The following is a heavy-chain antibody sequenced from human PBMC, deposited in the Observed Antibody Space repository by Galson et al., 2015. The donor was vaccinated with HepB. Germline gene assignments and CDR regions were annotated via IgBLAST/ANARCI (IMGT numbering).Heavy chain of an antibody. J-gene: IGHJ3*02. CDR1: GFTFGDYA. CDR2: IRSKAYGGTT. Sequence: SLRLSCAASGFTFGDYAMSWFRQAPGEGLEWVGFIRSKAYGGTTEYAASVKGRFTISRDDSKSIAYLQMNSLKTEDTAVYYCTRAIDFWSGYYLGAAFDIWGQGTMVTVSS. CDR3: TRAIDFWSGYYLGAAFDI. V-gene: IGHV3-49*03. D-gene: IGHD3-3*01.